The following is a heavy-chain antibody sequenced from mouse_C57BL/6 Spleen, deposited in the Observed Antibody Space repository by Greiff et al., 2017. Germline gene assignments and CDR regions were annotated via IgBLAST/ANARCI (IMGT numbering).Heavy chain of an antibody. V-gene: IGHV1-76*01. CDR2: IYPGSGNT. Sequence: VQLQQSGAELVRPGASVKLSCKASGYTFTDYYINWVKQRPGQGLEWIARIYPGSGNTYYNEKFKGKATLTAEKTSSTGYMQLSSLTSEDSAVYFCARGGTAYWGQGTLVTVAA. J-gene: IGHJ3*01. CDR3: ARGGTAY. CDR1: GYTFTDYY. D-gene: IGHD3-3*01.